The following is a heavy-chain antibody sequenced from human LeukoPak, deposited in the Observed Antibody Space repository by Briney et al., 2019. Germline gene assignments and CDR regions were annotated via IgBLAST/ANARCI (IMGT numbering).Heavy chain of an antibody. J-gene: IGHJ4*02. Sequence: GSLILSCAASGFTFSNYWMTWVRQAPGKGLEWVAHINQDGNKKYYVDSVKGRFTIFRDNAKNSLYLQMNSLRAEDTAVYYCATGDYGVHGDYWGQGILVTVSS. V-gene: IGHV3-7*03. CDR2: INQDGNKK. CDR1: GFTFSNYW. CDR3: ATGDYGVHGDY. D-gene: IGHD4/OR15-4a*01.